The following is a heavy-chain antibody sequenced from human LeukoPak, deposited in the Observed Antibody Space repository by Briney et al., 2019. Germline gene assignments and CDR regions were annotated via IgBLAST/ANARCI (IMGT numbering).Heavy chain of an antibody. CDR2: INHSGTT. V-gene: IGHV4-34*01. CDR3: ASGLIYERDSFDI. D-gene: IGHD3-16*01. Sequence: PSETLSRTCAVYGGTLSGYFWTWTRQPPGKGLEWIGQINHSGTTTYKTSLKSRVTISVDTSKKQFSLKLSSVTAADTAVYYCASGLIYERDSFDIWGQGTMVTVS. J-gene: IGHJ3*02. CDR1: GGTLSGYF.